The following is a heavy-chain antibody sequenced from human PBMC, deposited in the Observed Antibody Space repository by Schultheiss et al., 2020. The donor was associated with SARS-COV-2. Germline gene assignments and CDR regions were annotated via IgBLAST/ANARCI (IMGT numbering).Heavy chain of an antibody. CDR2: IYSGGST. D-gene: IGHD3-22*01. CDR3: ARDGGYYYDSSGPFYYYYGMDV. CDR1: GFTVSSNY. Sequence: GGSLRLSCAASGFTVSSNYMSWVRQAPGKGLEWVSVIYSGGSTYYADSVKGRFTISRDNSKNTLYLQMNSLRAEDTAVYYCARDGGYYYDSSGPFYYYYGMDVWGQGTTVTVSS. J-gene: IGHJ6*02. V-gene: IGHV3-66*01.